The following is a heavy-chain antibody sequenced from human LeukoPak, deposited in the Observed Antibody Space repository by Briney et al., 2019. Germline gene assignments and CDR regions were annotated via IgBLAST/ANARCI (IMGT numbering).Heavy chain of an antibody. V-gene: IGHV4-39*07. Sequence: PSETLSLTCTVSGGSISGSSYYWGWIRQPPGKGLEWIGSIYYSGSTYYNPSLKSRVTISVDTSKNQFSLKLNSVTAADTAVYYCAGKPYDFWSGYFSVDFDYWGQGTLVTVSS. D-gene: IGHD3-3*01. CDR1: GGSISGSSYY. CDR2: IYYSGST. CDR3: AGKPYDFWSGYFSVDFDY. J-gene: IGHJ4*02.